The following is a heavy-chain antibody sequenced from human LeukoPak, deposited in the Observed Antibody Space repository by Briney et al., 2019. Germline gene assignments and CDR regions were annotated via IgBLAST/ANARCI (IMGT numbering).Heavy chain of an antibody. Sequence: PSETLSLTCTVSGYSISSGYYWGWIGQPPGKGLEWIGSIYHSVSTYYNQTLKSRVTTSVDTSKNQYSLRMSSVTAAGTAVYISARAYYDSSFDYWGQGTLFTVSS. CDR2: IYHSVST. D-gene: IGHD3-22*01. V-gene: IGHV4-38-2*02. J-gene: IGHJ4*02. CDR1: GYSISSGYY. CDR3: ARAYYDSSFDY.